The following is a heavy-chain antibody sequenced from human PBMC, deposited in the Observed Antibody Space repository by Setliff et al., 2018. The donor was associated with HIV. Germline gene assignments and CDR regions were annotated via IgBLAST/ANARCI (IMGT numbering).Heavy chain of an antibody. CDR1: GFTFNNYW. CDR2: ISPDGRSA. Sequence: GGSLRLSCAASGFTFNNYWMNWVRQVPGKGLVWVARISPDGRSATHADAVKGRFTISRDNAKNTLYLHMNSLRAEDTSVYHCALVGGITVPPDGFDIWGQGTMVTVSS. J-gene: IGHJ3*02. CDR3: ALVGGITVPPDGFDI. V-gene: IGHV3-74*01. D-gene: IGHD3-22*01.